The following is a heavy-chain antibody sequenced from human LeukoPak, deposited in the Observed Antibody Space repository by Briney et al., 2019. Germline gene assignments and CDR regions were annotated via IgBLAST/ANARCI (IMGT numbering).Heavy chain of an antibody. J-gene: IGHJ4*02. CDR2: ISSSGSTI. CDR3: ARDPYYGDYVV. CDR1: GFTFSSYE. D-gene: IGHD4-17*01. V-gene: IGHV3-48*03. Sequence: GGSLRLSCAASGFTFSSYEMNWVRQAPGKGLEWVSYISSSGSTIYYADSVKGRSTISRDNAKNSLYLQMNSLRAEDTAVYYCARDPYYGDYVVWGQGTLVTVSP.